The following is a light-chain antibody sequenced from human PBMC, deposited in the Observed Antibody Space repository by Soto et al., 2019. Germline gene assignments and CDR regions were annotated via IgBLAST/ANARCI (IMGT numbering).Light chain of an antibody. CDR2: GAS. J-gene: IGKJ1*01. CDR3: QQYHNWPPWT. Sequence: MVLAESPLALTLSRGGRSTLSCMCSQSVSVRFLAWYQQKPGQAPRLLMYGASSRATGIPDRFSGTGSGTDFGLTISRLEPEDFAVYYCQQYHNWPPWTFGQGTKVDIK. CDR1: QSVSVRF. V-gene: IGKV3-20*01.